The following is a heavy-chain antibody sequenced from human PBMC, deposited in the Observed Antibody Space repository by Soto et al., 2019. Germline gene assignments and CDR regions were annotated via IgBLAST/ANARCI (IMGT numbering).Heavy chain of an antibody. J-gene: IGHJ4*02. CDR3: ARGHSYYSFDY. V-gene: IGHV4-59*01. CDR1: GGSINSYY. Sequence: PSETLSLTCTVSGGSINSYYWSLIRQPPGKGLEWIGYIYYSGSTNYNPSLKSRVTISVDTSKNQFSLKLSSVTAADTAVYYCARGHSYYSFDYWGQGTLVTSPQ. CDR2: IYYSGST. D-gene: IGHD3-10*01.